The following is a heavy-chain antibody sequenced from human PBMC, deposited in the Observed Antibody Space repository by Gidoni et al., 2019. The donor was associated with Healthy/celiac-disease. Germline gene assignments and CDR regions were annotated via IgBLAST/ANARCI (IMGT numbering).Heavy chain of an antibody. CDR3: ARRVGRDSTHDL. D-gene: IGHD1-26*01. V-gene: IGHV4-39*01. Sequence: KSRVTISVDTSKNQFSLKLSSVTAADTAVYYCARRVGRDSTHDLWGRGTLVTVSS. J-gene: IGHJ2*01.